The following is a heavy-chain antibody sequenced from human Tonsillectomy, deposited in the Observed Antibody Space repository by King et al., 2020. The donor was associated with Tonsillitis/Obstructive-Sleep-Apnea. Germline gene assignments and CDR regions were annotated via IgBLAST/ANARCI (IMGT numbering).Heavy chain of an antibody. D-gene: IGHD2-15*01. CDR1: GFTFSSYS. Sequence: VQLVESGGGLVKPGGSLRLSCAASGFTFSSYSMNWVRQAPGKGLEWVSSISSSSSYIYYADSVKGRFTISRDNAKNSLYLQMNSLRAEDTAVYYCARVVAAVYQIDYWGQGTLVTVSS. CDR3: ARVVAAVYQIDY. CDR2: ISSSSSYI. J-gene: IGHJ4*02. V-gene: IGHV3-21*01.